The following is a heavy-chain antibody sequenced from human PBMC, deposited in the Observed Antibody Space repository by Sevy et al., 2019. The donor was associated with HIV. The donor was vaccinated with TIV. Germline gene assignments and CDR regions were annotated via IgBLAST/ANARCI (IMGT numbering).Heavy chain of an antibody. CDR2: INGRGGST. Sequence: GGFLRLSCAASGFASGFTFSSFAMSWVRQLPGKGLEWVSTINGRGGSTYYADSVKGRFTLSRDNSNNALFLQMDSLTPVDTXLYYYARPTPSIAPXSAAFFDSWSHRTLVTVSSDVWGQGTTVTVSS. CDR3: ARPTPSIAPXSAAFFDSWSHRTLVTVSSDV. D-gene: IGHD3-9*01. J-gene: IGHJ6*02. CDR1: GFTFSSFA. V-gene: IGHV3-23*01.